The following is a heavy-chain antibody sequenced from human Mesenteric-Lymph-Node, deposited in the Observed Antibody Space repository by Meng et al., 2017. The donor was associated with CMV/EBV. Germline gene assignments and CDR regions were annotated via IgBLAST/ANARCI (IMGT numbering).Heavy chain of an antibody. J-gene: IGHJ4*02. V-gene: IGHV3-23*01. D-gene: IGHD3-3*01. CDR2: ISGSGGST. CDR3: ARRTAPYDFWSGYSD. CDR1: GFTFSSYG. Sequence: GGSLRLSCAASGFTFSSYGMHWVRQAPGKGLEWVSAISGSGGSTYYADSVKGRFTISRDNSKNTLYLQMNSLRAEDTAVYYCARRTAPYDFWSGYSDWGQGTLVTVSS.